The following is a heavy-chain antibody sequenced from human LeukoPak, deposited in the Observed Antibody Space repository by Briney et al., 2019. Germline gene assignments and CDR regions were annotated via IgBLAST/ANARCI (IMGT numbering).Heavy chain of an antibody. CDR1: GCTFTSYD. CDR3: ARDYYDSSGYYSGEDY. V-gene: IGHV1-8*01. Sequence: ASVKVSCKASGCTFTSYDINWVRQATGQGLEWMGWMNPNSGNTGYAQKFQGRVTMTRNTSISTAYMELSSLRSEDTAVYYCARDYYDSSGYYSGEDYWGQGTLVTVSS. CDR2: MNPNSGNT. D-gene: IGHD3-22*01. J-gene: IGHJ4*02.